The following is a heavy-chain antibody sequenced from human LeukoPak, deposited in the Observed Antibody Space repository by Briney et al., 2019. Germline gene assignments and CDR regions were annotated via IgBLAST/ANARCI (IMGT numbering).Heavy chain of an antibody. D-gene: IGHD2-2*01. V-gene: IGHV4-4*02. CDR2: TYHTGST. Sequence: SGTLSLTCAVSGGSISSSNWWSWVRQPPGKGLEWIGETYHTGSTNYNPSLKSRVTISVDKTKNQFSLKLTSVTDADTAVYYCASRVPAAMRDAFDIWGQGTMVTVSS. CDR1: GGSISSSNW. J-gene: IGHJ3*02. CDR3: ASRVPAAMRDAFDI.